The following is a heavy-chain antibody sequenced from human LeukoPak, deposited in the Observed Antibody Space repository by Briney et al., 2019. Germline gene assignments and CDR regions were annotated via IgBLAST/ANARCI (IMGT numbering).Heavy chain of an antibody. CDR2: IYYSGST. Sequence: SETLSLTCTVSGGSISSYYWSWIRQPPGKGLEWIGYIYYSGSTYYNPSLKSRVTISVDTSKNQFSLKLSSVTAADTAVYYCARLEDGYNYYYFDYWGQGTLVTVSS. CDR3: ARLEDGYNYYYFDY. V-gene: IGHV4-59*12. J-gene: IGHJ4*02. D-gene: IGHD5-24*01. CDR1: GGSISSYY.